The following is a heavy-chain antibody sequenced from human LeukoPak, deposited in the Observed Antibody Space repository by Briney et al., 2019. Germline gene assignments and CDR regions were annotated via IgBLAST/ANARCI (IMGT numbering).Heavy chain of an antibody. CDR3: ARGGILRSFDI. J-gene: IGHJ3*02. V-gene: IGHV1-18*01. Sequence: GASVKVSCKASGYTFTDYGVSWVRQAPGQGLEWMGWTSGYNSNTNSAQNLQGRVTLTTDTSSSTAYMELRSLTSDDTAIYYRARGGILRSFDIWGQGTMVTVSS. D-gene: IGHD3-10*01. CDR2: TSGYNSNT. CDR1: GYTFTDYG.